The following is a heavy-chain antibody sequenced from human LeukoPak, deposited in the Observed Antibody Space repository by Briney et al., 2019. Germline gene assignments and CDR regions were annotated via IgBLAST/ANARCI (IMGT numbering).Heavy chain of an antibody. V-gene: IGHV1-18*01. CDR2: ISAYNGNT. CDR1: GYTFTSYG. Sequence: ASVKVSCKASGYTFTSYGISWVRQAPGQGLEWMGWISAYNGNTNYAQKPQGRVTMTTDTSTSTAYMELRSLRSDDTAVYYCARDSDRGGGPQWLGHDFDYWGQGTLVTVSS. D-gene: IGHD6-19*01. J-gene: IGHJ4*02. CDR3: ARDSDRGGGPQWLGHDFDY.